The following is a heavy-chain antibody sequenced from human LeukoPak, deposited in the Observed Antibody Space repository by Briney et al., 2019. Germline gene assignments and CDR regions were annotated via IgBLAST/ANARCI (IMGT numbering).Heavy chain of an antibody. J-gene: IGHJ4*02. V-gene: IGHV3-21*01. CDR3: ARDLEGASHFDY. CDR1: GFTFSSYS. D-gene: IGHD3-16*01. Sequence: GGSLRLSCAASGFTFSSYSMNWVRQAPGKGLEGVSSISSSSSYIYYADSVKGRFTISRDNAKNSLYLQMNSLRAEDTAVYYCARDLEGASHFDYWGQGTLVTVSA. CDR2: ISSSSSYI.